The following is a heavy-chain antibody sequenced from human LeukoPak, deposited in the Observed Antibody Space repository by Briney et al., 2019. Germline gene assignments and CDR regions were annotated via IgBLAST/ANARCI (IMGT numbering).Heavy chain of an antibody. CDR2: IQRKPDGGTT. CDR1: GFTLSNTW. Sequence: SGGSLRLSCAASGFTLSNTWMSWVRQGPGKGLEWVGRIQRKPDGGTTDYAAHVKGRFTISSDDSENTLYLQLNSLKSEDTAVYYCTTESAGGSDNWGEGTLVTVSS. J-gene: IGHJ4*02. D-gene: IGHD1-26*01. CDR3: TTESAGGSDN. V-gene: IGHV3-15*01.